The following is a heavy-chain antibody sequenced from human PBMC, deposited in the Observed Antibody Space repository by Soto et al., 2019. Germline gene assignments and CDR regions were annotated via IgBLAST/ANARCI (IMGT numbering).Heavy chain of an antibody. CDR3: AKDLPLRIVMVGGVNGRGYDY. CDR1: GFTFSDYG. D-gene: IGHD3-10*01. V-gene: IGHV3-30*18. J-gene: IGHJ4*02. CDR2: ISYDGDNQ. Sequence: QVQLVESGGGVVQPGRSLRLSCAASGFTFSDYGMHWVRQAPGKGLEWVAVISYDGDNQYYVDSVKGRFTISRDNSKNTLYLQMNSLRAEDTAGYYCAKDLPLRIVMVGGVNGRGYDYWGQGTLVTVSS.